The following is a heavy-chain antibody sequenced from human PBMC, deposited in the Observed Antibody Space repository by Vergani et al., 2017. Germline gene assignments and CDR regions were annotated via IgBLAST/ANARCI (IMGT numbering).Heavy chain of an antibody. J-gene: IGHJ6*02. V-gene: IGHV1-46*01. CDR1: GYTFTSYY. Sequence: QVQLVQSGAEVKKPGASVKVSCKASGYTFTSYYMHWVRQAPGQGLEWMGIINPSGGSTSYAQKFQGRVTMTRDTSTSTVYMELSSLSSEDTAVYYCASPLRFGSGPPRFFGLDVWGQGTMVNVAS. D-gene: IGHD6-19*01. CDR3: ASPLRFGSGPPRFFGLDV. CDR2: INPSGGST.